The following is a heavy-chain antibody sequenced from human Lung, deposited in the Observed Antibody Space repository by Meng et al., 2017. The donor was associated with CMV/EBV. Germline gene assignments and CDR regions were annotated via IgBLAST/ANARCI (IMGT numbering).Heavy chain of an antibody. CDR3: ARRPSSYYDSSGYFFADY. Sequence: LSTNGVGVGWIRQPTGKALEWLALIYWDDYKCYSPSLKSRLTITKDTSKNQVVLTMTNMDPVDTATYYCARRPSSYYDSSGYFFADYWGQGTLVTVSS. CDR2: IYWDDYK. CDR1: LSTNGVG. D-gene: IGHD3-22*01. V-gene: IGHV2-5*02. J-gene: IGHJ4*02.